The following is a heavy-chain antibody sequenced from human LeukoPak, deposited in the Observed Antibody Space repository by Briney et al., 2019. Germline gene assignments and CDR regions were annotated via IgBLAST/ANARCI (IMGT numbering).Heavy chain of an antibody. CDR1: GFTFSSYA. V-gene: IGHV3-23*01. CDR3: ARARIRCGGDCLDV. CDR2: ISGSGGST. Sequence: PGGSLRLSCAASGFTFSSYAMSWVRQAPGKGLEWVSAISGSGGSTYYADSVKGRFTISRDNSKNTLYLQMNSLRAEDTAVYYCARARIRCGGDCLDVWGQGTLVTVSS. D-gene: IGHD2-21*02. J-gene: IGHJ4*02.